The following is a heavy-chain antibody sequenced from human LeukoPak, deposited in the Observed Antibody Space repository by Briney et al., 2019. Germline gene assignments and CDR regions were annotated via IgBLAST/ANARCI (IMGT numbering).Heavy chain of an antibody. Sequence: GGSLRLSCAASGFTVSSNYMSWVRQAPGKGLEWVSVIYSGGSTYCADSVKGRFTISRDNSKNTLYLQMNSLRAEDTAVYYCAREMAAGHYHDAFDIWGQGTMVTVSS. CDR1: GFTVSSNY. CDR2: IYSGGST. CDR3: AREMAAGHYHDAFDI. J-gene: IGHJ3*02. D-gene: IGHD6-13*01. V-gene: IGHV3-66*01.